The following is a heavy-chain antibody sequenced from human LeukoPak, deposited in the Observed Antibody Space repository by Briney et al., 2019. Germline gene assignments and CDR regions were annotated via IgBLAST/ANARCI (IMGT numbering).Heavy chain of an antibody. Sequence: PSETLSLTCAVYGGSFSGYYWNWIRQPPGKGLEWIGEINHSGSTNYNPSLKSRVTISVDTSKNQFSLKLSSATAADTAVYYCARGWVGTPTLPSAISDWFDPWGQGTLVTVSS. V-gene: IGHV4-34*01. J-gene: IGHJ5*02. D-gene: IGHD2-2*01. CDR1: GGSFSGYY. CDR3: ARGWVGTPTLPSAISDWFDP. CDR2: INHSGST.